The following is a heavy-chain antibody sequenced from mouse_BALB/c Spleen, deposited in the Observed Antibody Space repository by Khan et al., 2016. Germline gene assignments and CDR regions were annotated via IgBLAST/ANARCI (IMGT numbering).Heavy chain of an antibody. J-gene: IGHJ2*01. CDR2: IYPGDGDT. Sequence: QVQLKQSGAELARPGASVKLSCKASGYTFTSYWMQWVKQRPGQGLEWIGAIYPGDGDTRYTQKFKGKATLTADKSSSTAYMQLSSLASEDSAVYYCARYGKGYYFDSWGQGTTLTVSS. CDR3: ARYGKGYYFDS. V-gene: IGHV1-87*01. D-gene: IGHD2-1*01. CDR1: GYTFTSYW.